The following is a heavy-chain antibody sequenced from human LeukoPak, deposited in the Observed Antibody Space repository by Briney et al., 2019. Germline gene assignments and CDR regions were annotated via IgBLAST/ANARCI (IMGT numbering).Heavy chain of an antibody. CDR1: GFTFTNYW. V-gene: IGHV3-74*01. CDR2: INSDGSSA. Sequence: GGSLRLSCAASGFTFTNYWIHWVRRAPGKGLVWVSHINSDGSSATYADSVKGRFTISRDNAKNTVYLQMNSLRAEDTAVYFCVRGGVGCFDYWGQGALVTVSS. J-gene: IGHJ4*02. D-gene: IGHD6-19*01. CDR3: VRGGVGCFDY.